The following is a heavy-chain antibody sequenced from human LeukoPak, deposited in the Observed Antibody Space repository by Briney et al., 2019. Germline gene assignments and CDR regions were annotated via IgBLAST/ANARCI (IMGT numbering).Heavy chain of an antibody. CDR3: ARATAITMVRGIRSDGFDI. CDR1: GDSISSYY. CDR2: IYYSGST. Sequence: PSETLTLTCTVSGDSISSYYWSWIRQPPGKGLEWIGYIYYSGSTNYNPSLKSRVTISVDTSKNQFSLKLSSVTAADTAVYYCARATAITMVRGIRSDGFDIWGQGTMVTVSS. V-gene: IGHV4-59*01. J-gene: IGHJ3*02. D-gene: IGHD3-10*01.